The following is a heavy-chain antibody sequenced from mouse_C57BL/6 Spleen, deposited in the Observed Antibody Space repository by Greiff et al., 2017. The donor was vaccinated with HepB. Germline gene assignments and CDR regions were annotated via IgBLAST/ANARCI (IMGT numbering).Heavy chain of an antibody. CDR3: ARDARGYFDY. CDR2: ISDGGSYT. CDR1: GFTFSSYA. J-gene: IGHJ2*01. Sequence: EVKVVESGGGLVKPGGSLKLSCAASGFTFSSYAMSWVRQTPEKRLEWVATISDGGSYTYYPDNVKGRFTISRDNAKNNLYLQMSHLKSEDTAMYYCARDARGYFDYWGQGTTLTVSS. V-gene: IGHV5-4*01.